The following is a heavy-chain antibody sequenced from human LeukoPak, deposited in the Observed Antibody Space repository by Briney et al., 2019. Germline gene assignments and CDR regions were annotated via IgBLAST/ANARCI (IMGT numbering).Heavy chain of an antibody. CDR2: IVVGSGNT. Sequence: SVKVSCKASGFTFTSSAVQWVRQARGQRLEWIGWIVVGSGNTNYAQKFQERVTITRDMSTSTAYMELSSLRSEDTAVYYCGAGLRSYDSSGYYAFDIWGQGTMVTVSS. CDR3: GAGLRSYDSSGYYAFDI. J-gene: IGHJ3*02. V-gene: IGHV1-58*01. CDR1: GFTFTSSA. D-gene: IGHD3-22*01.